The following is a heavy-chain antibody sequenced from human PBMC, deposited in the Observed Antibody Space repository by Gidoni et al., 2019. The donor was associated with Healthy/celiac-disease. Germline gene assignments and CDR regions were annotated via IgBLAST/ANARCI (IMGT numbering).Heavy chain of an antibody. V-gene: IGHV1-8*01. Sequence: QVQLVQSGAEVKKPGASVKVSCKASGYTCTSYDINWVRQATGQGLEWMGWMNPNSGNTGYAQKFQGRVTMTRNTSISTAYMELSSLRSEDTAVYYCAIRASYGDYAYRAFDIWGQGTMVTVSS. CDR1: GYTCTSYD. J-gene: IGHJ3*02. CDR2: MNPNSGNT. CDR3: AIRASYGDYAYRAFDI. D-gene: IGHD4-17*01.